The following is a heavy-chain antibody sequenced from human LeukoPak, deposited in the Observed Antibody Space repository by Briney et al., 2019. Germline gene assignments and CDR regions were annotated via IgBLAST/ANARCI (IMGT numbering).Heavy chain of an antibody. CDR3: AKDGSGYYREFDY. J-gene: IGHJ4*02. D-gene: IGHD3-3*01. CDR2: ISGSGGST. V-gene: IGHV3-23*01. CDR1: GFTFSSYA. Sequence: GGSLRLSCAASGFTFSSYAMSWVRQAPGKGLEWVSAISGSGGSTYYADSVKGRFTISRDSSKNTLYLQMNSLRAEDTAVYYCAKDGSGYYREFDYWGQGPLVTVSS.